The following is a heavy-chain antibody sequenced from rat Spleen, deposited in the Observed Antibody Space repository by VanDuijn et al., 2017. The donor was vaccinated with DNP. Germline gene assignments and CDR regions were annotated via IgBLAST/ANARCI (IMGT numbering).Heavy chain of an antibody. V-gene: IGHV5-31*01. CDR3: TRRSYYSSFDY. D-gene: IGHD1-2*01. Sequence: EVRLVESGGGLVQPGRSLKLSCVASGFIFSNYWMTWIRQAPGKGLEWVASISNAGDHTYYSDSVKGRFSLSRDNAKSTLYLQMNSLRSEDTATYYCTRRSYYSSFDYWGQGVMVTVSS. CDR2: ISNAGDHT. CDR1: GFIFSNYW. J-gene: IGHJ2*01.